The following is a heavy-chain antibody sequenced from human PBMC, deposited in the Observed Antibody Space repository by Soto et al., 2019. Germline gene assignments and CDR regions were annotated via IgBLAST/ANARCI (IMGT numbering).Heavy chain of an antibody. D-gene: IGHD3-3*01. CDR2: ILPVSAPP. Sequence: SSVKVSCKASGGTLNNYAINWVRQAPGQGLEWMGGILPVSAPPDYAQKFQGRVSITADHSTSTVYMELSRLKSDDTAVYFCATDSNYDVSNSFWGQGTLVTVSS. J-gene: IGHJ4*02. CDR3: ATDSNYDVSNSF. CDR1: GGTLNNYA. V-gene: IGHV1-69*13.